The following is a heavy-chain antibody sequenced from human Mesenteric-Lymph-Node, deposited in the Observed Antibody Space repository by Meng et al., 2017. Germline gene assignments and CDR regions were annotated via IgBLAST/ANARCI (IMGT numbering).Heavy chain of an antibody. CDR3: ARAPDPYGDYNLGWFDP. J-gene: IGHJ5*02. D-gene: IGHD4-17*01. Sequence: QVCVVQSVAEVKKPESSVKVSGKASGGTFSSYAISWVRQAPGQGLEWMGGIIPIFGTANYAQKFQGRVTITADKSTSTAYMELSSLRSEDTAVYYCARAPDPYGDYNLGWFDPWGQGTLVTVSS. CDR1: GGTFSSYA. CDR2: IIPIFGTA. V-gene: IGHV1-69*06.